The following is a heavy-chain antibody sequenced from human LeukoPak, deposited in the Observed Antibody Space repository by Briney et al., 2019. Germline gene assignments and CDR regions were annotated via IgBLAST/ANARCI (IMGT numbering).Heavy chain of an antibody. CDR3: AKDIAYYDILTGWNTFDY. Sequence: GGSLRLSCAASGFTFDDYTMHWVRQAPGKGLEWVSLISWDGGSTYYADSVKGRFTISRDNSKNSLYLQMNSLRTEDTALYYCAKDIAYYDILTGWNTFDYWGQGTLVTVSS. CDR2: ISWDGGST. CDR1: GFTFDDYT. V-gene: IGHV3-43*01. D-gene: IGHD3-9*01. J-gene: IGHJ4*02.